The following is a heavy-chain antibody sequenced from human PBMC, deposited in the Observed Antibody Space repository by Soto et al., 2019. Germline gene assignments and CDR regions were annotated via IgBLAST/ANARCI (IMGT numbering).Heavy chain of an antibody. CDR2: ISGSGGST. CDR3: AKDHPTPLVVTANTY. J-gene: IGHJ4*02. CDR1: GFTFGYYA. V-gene: IGHV3-23*01. D-gene: IGHD2-21*02. Sequence: GGSLRLSCTGSGFTFGYYAMIWFRQAPGKGLEWVSAISGSGGSTYYADSVKGRFTISRDNSKNTLYLQMNSLRAEDTAVYYCAKDHPTPLVVTANTYWGQGTLVTVSS.